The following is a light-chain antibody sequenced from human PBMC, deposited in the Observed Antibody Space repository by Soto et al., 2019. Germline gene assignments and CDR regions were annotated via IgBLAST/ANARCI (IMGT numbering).Light chain of an antibody. CDR3: SSSTTSATRV. J-gene: IGLJ3*02. CDR1: SSDVGAYYH. CDR2: GVS. Sequence: QSALTQPASVSGSPGQSITISCTGTSSDVGAYYHVSWFQQHPGKVPELVIYGVSNRPSGVSNRFSGSKSGNTASLTISGLQAEDEADYYCSSSTTSATRVFGGGTKVTVL. V-gene: IGLV2-14*01.